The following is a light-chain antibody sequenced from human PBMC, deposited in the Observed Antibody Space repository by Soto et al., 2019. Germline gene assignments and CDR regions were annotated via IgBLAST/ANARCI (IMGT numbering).Light chain of an antibody. CDR1: SGDVGGYKF. Sequence: QSALTQPRSVSGSPGQSVTISCTGTSGDVGGYKFVSWYQQHPGKAPTLMIFDVSQRPSGIPDRFSGSKSGNTASLTISGLQADDEADYYCCSYGGSYTWVFGGGTK. CDR3: CSYGGSYTWV. V-gene: IGLV2-11*01. J-gene: IGLJ3*02. CDR2: DVS.